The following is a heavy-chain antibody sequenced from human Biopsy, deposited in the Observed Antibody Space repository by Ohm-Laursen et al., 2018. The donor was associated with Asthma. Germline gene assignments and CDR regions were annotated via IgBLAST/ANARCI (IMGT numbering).Heavy chain of an antibody. CDR2: ISYDGSNK. Sequence: SLRLSCAAAGFTFSSYAMSWVRQAPGKGLEWVAVISYDGSNKYYADSVKGRFTISRDNSKNTLYLQMNSLRAEDTAVYYCAKDTEGRYDFWSGLSYNYYGMDVWGQGTTVTVSS. J-gene: IGHJ6*02. V-gene: IGHV3-30*18. D-gene: IGHD3-3*01. CDR1: GFTFSSYA. CDR3: AKDTEGRYDFWSGLSYNYYGMDV.